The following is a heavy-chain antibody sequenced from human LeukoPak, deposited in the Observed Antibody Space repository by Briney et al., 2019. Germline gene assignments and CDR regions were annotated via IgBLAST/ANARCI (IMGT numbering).Heavy chain of an antibody. CDR2: IWYDGGNK. V-gene: IGHV3-33*06. CDR3: AKGSLVGATTPFDY. J-gene: IGHJ4*02. CDR1: GFTFSSYG. D-gene: IGHD1-26*01. Sequence: PGGSLRLPCAASGFTFSSYGMHWVRQAPGKGLEWVAVIWYDGGNKYYADSVKGRFTISRDNSKNTLYLQMNSLRAEDTAVYYCAKGSLVGATTPFDYWGQGTLVTVSS.